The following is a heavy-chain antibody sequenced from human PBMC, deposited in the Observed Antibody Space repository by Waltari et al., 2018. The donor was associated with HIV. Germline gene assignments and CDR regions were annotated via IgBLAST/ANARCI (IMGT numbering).Heavy chain of an antibody. CDR2: ISYRWNP. Sequence: QLQLQESGPGLVKPSETLSLTCTVSGGSISSTNYYWGWIRQPPNKGLEWIGSISYRWNPYYHPSLKSRVTISVDTSKNQFSLKVSSVIAADTAVYYCARRLLVGSTEGAGDYWGQGTLVTVSS. J-gene: IGHJ4*02. CDR3: ARRLLVGSTEGAGDY. V-gene: IGHV4-39*01. CDR1: GGSISSTNYY. D-gene: IGHD1-26*01.